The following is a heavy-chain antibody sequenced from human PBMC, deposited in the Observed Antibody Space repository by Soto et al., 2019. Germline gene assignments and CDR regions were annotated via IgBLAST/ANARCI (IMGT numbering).Heavy chain of an antibody. V-gene: IGHV4-59*01. D-gene: IGHD3-10*01. J-gene: IGHJ6*03. Sequence: QVQLQESGPGLVKPSEALSLTCTVSGGSISTYYWSWLRQPPGKGLEWIGYVFHSGTTSYNPSLQSPVTISVDTATNQFSLRLSSVTAAAPAVYYCARDRRGERFGDPDPFYYSYCMDVWGKGTTVTVSS. CDR3: ARDRRGERFGDPDPFYYSYCMDV. CDR2: VFHSGTT. CDR1: GGSISTYY.